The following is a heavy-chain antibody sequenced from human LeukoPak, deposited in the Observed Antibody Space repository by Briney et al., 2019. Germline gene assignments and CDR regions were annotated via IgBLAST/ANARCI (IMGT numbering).Heavy chain of an antibody. D-gene: IGHD6-13*01. Sequence: SETLSLTCTVSGGSISSSSYYWGWIRQPPGKGLEWIGSIYYSGSTYYNPSLKSRVTISVDTSKNQFSLKLSSVTAADTAVYYCASPGIRAAAGIITYYFDYWGQGTLVTVSS. CDR1: GGSISSSSYY. V-gene: IGHV4-39*07. CDR3: ASPGIRAAAGIITYYFDY. CDR2: IYYSGST. J-gene: IGHJ4*02.